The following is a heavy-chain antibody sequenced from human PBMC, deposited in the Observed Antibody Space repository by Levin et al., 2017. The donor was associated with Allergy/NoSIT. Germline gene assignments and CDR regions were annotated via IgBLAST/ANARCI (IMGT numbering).Heavy chain of an antibody. CDR3: ARGVHPYYDFWSPGDPSYNWFDP. Sequence: GESLKISCAASGFTISSNYMSWVRQAPGKGLEWVSVIYSGGSTYYADSVKGRFTISRDNSKNTLYLQMNSLRAEDTAVYYCARGVHPYYDFWSPGDPSYNWFDPWGQGTLVTVSS. D-gene: IGHD3-3*01. CDR2: IYSGGST. J-gene: IGHJ5*02. V-gene: IGHV3-53*01. CDR1: GFTISSNY.